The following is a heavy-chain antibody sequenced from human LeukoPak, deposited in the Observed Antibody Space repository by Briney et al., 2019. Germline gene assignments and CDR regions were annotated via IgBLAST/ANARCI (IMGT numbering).Heavy chain of an antibody. V-gene: IGHV4-59*12. Sequence: SETLSLTCTVSGVSISSYYWSWIRQPPGKGLEWIGYIYYSGSTNYNPSLKSRVTISVDTSKNQFSLKLSSVTAADTAVYYCAREYCGGGRCYSPDYWGQGTLVTVS. D-gene: IGHD2-15*01. CDR1: GVSISSYY. CDR3: AREYCGGGRCYSPDY. CDR2: IYYSGST. J-gene: IGHJ4*02.